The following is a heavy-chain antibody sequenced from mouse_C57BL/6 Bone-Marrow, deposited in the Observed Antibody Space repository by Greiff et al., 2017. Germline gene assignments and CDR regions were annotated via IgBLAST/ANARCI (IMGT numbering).Heavy chain of an antibody. V-gene: IGHV1-53*01. CDR2: INPSNGGT. J-gene: IGHJ2*01. CDR1: GYTFTSYW. CDR3: ARRRSYYYGSSYFDY. D-gene: IGHD1-1*01. Sequence: VQLQQPGTELVKPGASVKLSCKASGYTFTSYWMHWVKQRPGQGLEWIGNINPSNGGTNYNEKFKSKATLTVDKSSSTAYMQLSSLTSEDSAVYDCARRRSYYYGSSYFDYWGQGTTLTVSS.